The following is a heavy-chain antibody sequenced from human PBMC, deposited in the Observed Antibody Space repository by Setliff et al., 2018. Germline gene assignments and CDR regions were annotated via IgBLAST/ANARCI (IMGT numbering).Heavy chain of an antibody. D-gene: IGHD3-16*01. Sequence: GGSLRLSCVASTFTFSKYAVTWVRQAPGKGLEWVSSIHVSGGSTYYAGSVKGRFTISRDNSRNTLYPQMNSLRADDTALYYCVRDRPARQRILGGSIRRRRGAGHPSIDYYGLDVWGQGTTVTVSS. J-gene: IGHJ6*02. CDR1: TFTFSKYA. CDR3: VRDRPARQRILGGSIRRRRGAGHPSIDYYGLDV. V-gene: IGHV3-23*01. CDR2: IHVSGGST.